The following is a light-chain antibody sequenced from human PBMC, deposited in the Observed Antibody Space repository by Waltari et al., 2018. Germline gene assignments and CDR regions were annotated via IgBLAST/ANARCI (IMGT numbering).Light chain of an antibody. CDR3: SSFTSSSTPYV. CDR1: SSDVGGYTY. CDR2: DVS. J-gene: IGLJ1*01. V-gene: IGLV2-14*03. Sequence: QSALTQPASVSGSPGQSITRPCTGTSSDVGGYTYIPCYQHPPGQAPKLMIYDVSNRPSGVSNRFSGSKSGNTASLTISGLQAEDEADYYCSSFTSSSTPYVFGTGTKVTVL.